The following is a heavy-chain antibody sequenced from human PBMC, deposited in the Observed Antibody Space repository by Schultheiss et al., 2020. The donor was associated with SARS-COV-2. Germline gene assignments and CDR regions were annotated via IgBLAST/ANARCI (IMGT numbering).Heavy chain of an antibody. V-gene: IGHV3-21*01. J-gene: IGHJ5*02. CDR3: ARALRGSYLNPWFDP. D-gene: IGHD3-10*01. CDR2: ISSSSSYI. CDR1: GFTFSSYS. Sequence: GGSLRLSCAASGFTFSSYSMNWVRQAPGKGLEWVSSISSSSSYIYYADSVKGRFTISRDNAKNSLYLQMNSLRAEDTAVYYCARALRGSYLNPWFDPWGQGTLVTVSS.